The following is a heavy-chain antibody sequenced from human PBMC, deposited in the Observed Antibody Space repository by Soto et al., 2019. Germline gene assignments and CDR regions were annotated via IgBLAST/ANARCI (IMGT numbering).Heavy chain of an antibody. V-gene: IGHV1-58*02. J-gene: IGHJ4*02. D-gene: IGHD1-1*01. Sequence: GASVKVSCKASGFTFTSSAMQWVRQARGQRLEWIGWIVVGSGNTNYAQKFQERVTITRDMSTSTAYMELSSLRSEDTAVYYSARDIGHWNDGVDYWGQGTLVTVSS. CDR3: ARDIGHWNDGVDY. CDR1: GFTFTSSA. CDR2: IVVGSGNT.